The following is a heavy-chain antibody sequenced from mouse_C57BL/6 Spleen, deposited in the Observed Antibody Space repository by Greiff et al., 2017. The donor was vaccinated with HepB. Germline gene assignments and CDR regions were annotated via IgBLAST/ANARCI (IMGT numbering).Heavy chain of an antibody. CDR3: APFYYSNYEGGWFAY. D-gene: IGHD2-5*01. J-gene: IGHJ3*01. Sequence: QVQLQQSGPELVKPGASVKISCKASGYAFSSSWMNWVKQRPGKGLEWIGRIYPGDGDTNYNGKFKGKATLTADKSSSTAYMQLSSLTSEDSAVYFCAPFYYSNYEGGWFAYWGQGTLVTVSA. CDR2: IYPGDGDT. CDR1: GYAFSSSW. V-gene: IGHV1-82*01.